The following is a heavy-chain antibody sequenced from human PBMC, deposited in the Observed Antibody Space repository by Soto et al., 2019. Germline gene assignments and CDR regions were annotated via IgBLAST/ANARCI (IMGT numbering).Heavy chain of an antibody. CDR1: GGSINSNV. CDR3: ARDIGSYAYGEGY. D-gene: IGHD3-10*01. CDR2: VYSSGTT. V-gene: IGHV4-4*07. J-gene: IGHJ4*02. Sequence: SETLSLTCIFSGGSINSNVWSWIRQPAGKGLEWIGHVYSSGTTDYNPSLNSRATLSVETSKNQFSLKLSSVTAADTAVYYCARDIGSYAYGEGYWGQG.